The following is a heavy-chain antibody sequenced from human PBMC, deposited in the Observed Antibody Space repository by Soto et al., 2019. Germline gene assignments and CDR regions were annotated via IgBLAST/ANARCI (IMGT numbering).Heavy chain of an antibody. Sequence: PSETLSLTCTVSGGSISSGGYYWSWIRQHPGKGLEWIGYIYYSGSTYYNPSLKSRVTISVDTSKNQFSLKLSSVTAADTAVYYCARAGSGYDDYYYGMDVWGQGTTVTVSS. V-gene: IGHV4-30-4*08. CDR1: GGSISSGGYY. J-gene: IGHJ6*02. CDR2: IYYSGST. D-gene: IGHD5-12*01. CDR3: ARAGSGYDDYYYGMDV.